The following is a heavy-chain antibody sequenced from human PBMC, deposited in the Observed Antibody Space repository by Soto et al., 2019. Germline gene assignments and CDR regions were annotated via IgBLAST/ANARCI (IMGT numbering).Heavy chain of an antibody. Sequence: VASVKVSCKASGGTFSSYAISWVRQAPGQGLEWMGGIIPIFGTANYAQKFQGRVTITADKSTSTAYMELSSLRSEDTAVYYCARDIRPFDFWSGSGEFDPWGQGTLVTVSS. V-gene: IGHV1-69*06. J-gene: IGHJ5*02. CDR1: GGTFSSYA. D-gene: IGHD3-3*01. CDR2: IIPIFGTA. CDR3: ARDIRPFDFWSGSGEFDP.